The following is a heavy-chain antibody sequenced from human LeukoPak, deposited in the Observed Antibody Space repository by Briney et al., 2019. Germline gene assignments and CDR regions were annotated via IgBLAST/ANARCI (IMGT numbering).Heavy chain of an antibody. D-gene: IGHD3/OR15-3a*01. CDR1: GFTFSSYE. CDR2: ISSSGSTI. Sequence: PGGSLRLSCAASGFTFSSYEMNWVRRAPGKGLKWLSYISSSGSTIYYADSVKGRFTISRDNARNSLYLQMNSLRAEDTAVYYCARVGRGYYGMDVWGQGTTVTVSS. V-gene: IGHV3-48*03. CDR3: ARVGRGYYGMDV. J-gene: IGHJ6*02.